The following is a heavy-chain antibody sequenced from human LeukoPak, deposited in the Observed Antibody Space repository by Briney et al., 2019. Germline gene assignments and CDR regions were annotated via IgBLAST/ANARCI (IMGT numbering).Heavy chain of an antibody. CDR1: GGSISSGDYY. D-gene: IGHD2-2*01. CDR2: IYTSGST. Sequence: SETLSLTCTVSGGSISSGDYYWSWIRQPAGKGLEWIGRIYTSGSTNYNPSLKSRVTMSVDTSKNQFSLKLSSVTAADTAVYYCARAFYRPYQLLRDNAFDIWGQGTMVTVSS. V-gene: IGHV4-61*02. J-gene: IGHJ3*02. CDR3: ARAFYRPYQLLRDNAFDI.